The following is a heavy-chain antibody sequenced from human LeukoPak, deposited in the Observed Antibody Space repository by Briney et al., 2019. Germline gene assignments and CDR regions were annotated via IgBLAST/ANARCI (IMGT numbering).Heavy chain of an antibody. CDR2: LYPGDSGA. V-gene: IGHV5-51*01. CDR3: ARHGIYSVAPYSYMDV. J-gene: IGHJ6*03. CDR1: GYSFTSHW. Sequence: GESLKISCTGSGYSFTSHWIGWVRQRPGKGLEWMGILYPGDSGARYSPSFQGHVTISVDKSTTTAFLQWSSLTASDSAIYYCARHGIYSVAPYSYMDVWGKGTTVTVSS. D-gene: IGHD2-21*01.